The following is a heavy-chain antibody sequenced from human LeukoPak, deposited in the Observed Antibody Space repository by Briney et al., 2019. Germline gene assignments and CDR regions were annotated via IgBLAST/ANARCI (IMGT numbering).Heavy chain of an antibody. CDR1: GGSFSGYY. J-gene: IGHJ3*02. CDR3: ARERDIVVVVAADYDAFDI. V-gene: IGHV4-34*01. CDR2: INHSGST. D-gene: IGHD2-15*01. Sequence: SETQSLTCAVYGGSFSGYYWSWIRQPPGKGLEWIGEINHSGSTNYNPSLKSRVTISVDTSKNQFSLKLSSVTAADTAVYYCARERDIVVVVAADYDAFDIWGQGTMVTVSS.